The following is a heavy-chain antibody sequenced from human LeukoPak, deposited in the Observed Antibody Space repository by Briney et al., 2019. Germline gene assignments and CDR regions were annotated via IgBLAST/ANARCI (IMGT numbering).Heavy chain of an antibody. CDR1: GFTFSSYS. Sequence: GGSLRLSCAASGFTFSSYSMNWVRQAPGKGLEWVSSISSSSSYIYYADSVKGRFTISRDNAKNTLYLQMNSLGAEDTAVYFCARGFSSGCYDWGQGTLVTVSS. D-gene: IGHD6-19*01. J-gene: IGHJ4*02. CDR2: ISSSSSYI. CDR3: ARGFSSGCYD. V-gene: IGHV3-21*01.